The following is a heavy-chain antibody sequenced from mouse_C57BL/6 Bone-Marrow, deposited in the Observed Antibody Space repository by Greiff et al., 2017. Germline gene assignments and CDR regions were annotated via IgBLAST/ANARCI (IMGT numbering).Heavy chain of an antibody. CDR3: ARHFYYYGSSHWYFDV. J-gene: IGHJ1*03. D-gene: IGHD1-1*01. CDR2: IYPRSGNT. Sequence: QVQLQQSGAELARPGASVKLSCKASGYTFTCYGISWVKQRTGQGLEWIGEIYPRSGNTYYNEKFKGKATLTADKSSSTAYMELRSLTSEDAAVYFCARHFYYYGSSHWYFDVWGTGTTVTVSS. V-gene: IGHV1-81*01. CDR1: GYTFTCYG.